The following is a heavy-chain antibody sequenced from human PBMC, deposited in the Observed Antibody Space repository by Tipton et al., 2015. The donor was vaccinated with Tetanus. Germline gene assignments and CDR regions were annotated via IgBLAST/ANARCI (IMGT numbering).Heavy chain of an antibody. Sequence: QLVQSGPEVKKPGASVKVSCKASGYTFTHYGMHWVRQAPGQRLEWMGWINPGNGNVKYSQKFQGRVTITRDASASTAYMELSSLRSEDTAVFYCAKEFQRARIRFFDSWGQGTQVTASS. CDR3: AKEFQRARIRFFDS. D-gene: IGHD3-10*01. CDR2: INPGNGNV. V-gene: IGHV1-3*01. CDR1: GYTFTHYG. J-gene: IGHJ4*02.